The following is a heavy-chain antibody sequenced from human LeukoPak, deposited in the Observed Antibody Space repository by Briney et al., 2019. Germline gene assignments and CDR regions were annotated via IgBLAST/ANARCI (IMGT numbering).Heavy chain of an antibody. Sequence: PGGSLRLSCAASGFTFSSYSMNWVRQAPGKGLEWGSSISSSSSYIYYADSVKGRFTTSRDNAKNSLYLQMNSLGAEDTAVYYCARGRRQNSESRTSLDYWGQGTLVTVSS. CDR3: ARGRRQNSESRTSLDY. CDR2: ISSSSSYI. J-gene: IGHJ4*02. V-gene: IGHV3-21*01. CDR1: GFTFSSYS. D-gene: IGHD1-26*01.